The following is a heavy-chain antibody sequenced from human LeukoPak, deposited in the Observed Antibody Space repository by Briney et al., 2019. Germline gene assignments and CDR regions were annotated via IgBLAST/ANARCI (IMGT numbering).Heavy chain of an antibody. J-gene: IGHJ4*02. CDR3: ARAGRGYTFGLHY. D-gene: IGHD5-18*01. Sequence: GGSLRLSCAASAFTFRNYAMNWVRQAPGKGLEWLSSVTDSGHSTNYADSLKGRFTISRDNSKNTLYLQMKSLTVGDTAVYYCARAGRGYTFGLHYWGQGTLVTVSA. V-gene: IGHV3-23*01. CDR1: AFTFRNYA. CDR2: VTDSGHST.